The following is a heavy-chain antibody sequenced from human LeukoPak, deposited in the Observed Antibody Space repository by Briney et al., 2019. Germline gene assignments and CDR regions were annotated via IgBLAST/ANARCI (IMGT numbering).Heavy chain of an antibody. CDR2: INPSGGRT. CDR3: ARGERNYYDSSGYYS. Sequence: ASVKVPCKASGYTFTSYYMHWVRQAPGQGLEWMGIINPSGGRTSYAQKFQGRVTMTRDTSTSTVYMELSSLRSDDTAVYYCARGERNYYDSSGYYSWGQGTLVTVSS. CDR1: GYTFTSYY. V-gene: IGHV1-46*01. J-gene: IGHJ5*02. D-gene: IGHD3-22*01.